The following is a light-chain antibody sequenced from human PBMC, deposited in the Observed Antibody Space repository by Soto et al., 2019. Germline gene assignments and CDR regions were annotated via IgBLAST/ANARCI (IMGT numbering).Light chain of an antibody. V-gene: IGLV1-44*01. J-gene: IGLJ2*01. CDR1: SSNIGSNT. CDR3: AVWDDSVNGPV. CDR2: NNN. Sequence: QSALTQPPSASGTPGQRVTTSCSGSSSNIGSNTVNWYQHLPGTAPKLLIYNNNQRPSGVPDRFSGSKSGTSASLAISGLQSEDEADYYCAVWDDSVNGPVFGGGTQLTVL.